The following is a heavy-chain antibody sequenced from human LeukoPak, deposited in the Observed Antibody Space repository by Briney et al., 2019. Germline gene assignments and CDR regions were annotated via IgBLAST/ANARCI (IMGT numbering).Heavy chain of an antibody. CDR1: GFTFSSYA. Sequence: PGGSLRLSCAASGFTFSSYAMSWVRQAPGKGLEWVSAISGSGGSTDYADSVKGRFTISRDNSKNTLYLQMNSLRAEDTAVYYCAKTKNDSSGYYYEPDAFDIWGQGTMVTVSS. CDR2: ISGSGGST. CDR3: AKTKNDSSGYYYEPDAFDI. J-gene: IGHJ3*02. D-gene: IGHD3-22*01. V-gene: IGHV3-23*01.